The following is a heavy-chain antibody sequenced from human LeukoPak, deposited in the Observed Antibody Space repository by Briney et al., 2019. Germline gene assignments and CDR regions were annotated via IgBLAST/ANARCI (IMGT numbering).Heavy chain of an antibody. CDR1: GGSISSSSYY. V-gene: IGHV4-39*01. CDR3: ARGYYYDSSGHDY. J-gene: IGHJ4*02. CDR2: IYYSGST. D-gene: IGHD3-22*01. Sequence: PSETLSLTCTVSGGSISSSSYYWGWIRQPPGKGLEWIGSIYYSGSTYYNPSLKSRVTISVDTSKNQFSLKLSSVTAADTAVYYCARGYYYDSSGHDYWGQGTLVTVSS.